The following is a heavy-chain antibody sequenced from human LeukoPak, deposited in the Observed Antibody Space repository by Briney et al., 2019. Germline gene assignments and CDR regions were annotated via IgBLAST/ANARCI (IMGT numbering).Heavy chain of an antibody. D-gene: IGHD3-10*01. V-gene: IGHV4-61*02. J-gene: IGHJ4*02. CDR1: GGSISSGSYY. CDR3: ATQLNYGSGTHSPIDY. CDR2: IYTSGST. Sequence: PSETLSLTCTVSGGSISSGSYYWSWIRQPAGKGLEWIGRIYTSGSTNYNPSLKSRVTISVDTSKNQFSLKLSSVTAADTAVYYCATQLNYGSGTHSPIDYWGQGTLVTVSS.